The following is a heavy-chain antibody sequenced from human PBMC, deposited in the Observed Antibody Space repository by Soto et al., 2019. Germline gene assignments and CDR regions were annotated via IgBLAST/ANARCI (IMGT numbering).Heavy chain of an antibody. CDR1: GFTFTTYY. D-gene: IGHD3-22*01. V-gene: IGHV1-46*01. CDR3: ARVPYDTTGYYAF. J-gene: IGHJ4*02. CDR2: IDPSGGST. Sequence: QVRLVQSGAEVKKPGASVSISCKTSGFTFTTYYIHWVRQAPGQGLEWMGMIDPSGGSTIYAQKFQGRITITSDMSTSTVYMELSSLRSEDTAVYYCARVPYDTTGYYAFWGQGTLVTVSS.